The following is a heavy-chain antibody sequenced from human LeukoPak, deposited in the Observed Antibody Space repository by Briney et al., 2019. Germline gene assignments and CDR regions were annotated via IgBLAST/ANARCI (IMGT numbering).Heavy chain of an antibody. CDR3: ARDRVSEDDILTGYSDNWFDP. J-gene: IGHJ5*02. V-gene: IGHV3-48*03. D-gene: IGHD3-9*01. CDR1: GFTFSRFE. Sequence: GGSLRLSCVASGFTFSRFEMNWVRQAPGKGLEWISHISTGTYIAYTDSVKGRFTISRDNAKNSLYLQMNSLRAEDTAVYYCARDRVSEDDILTGYSDNWFDPWGQGTLVTVSS. CDR2: ISTGTYI.